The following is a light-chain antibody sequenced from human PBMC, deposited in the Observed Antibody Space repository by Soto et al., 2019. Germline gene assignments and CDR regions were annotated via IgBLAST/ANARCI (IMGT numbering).Light chain of an antibody. CDR1: SSDVGGYNY. Sequence: QSALTQPASVSGSPGQSITISCTGTSSDVGGYNYVSWYQQHPGKAPKLMIYDVSNRPSGVSNRFSGSKSGNTASLTISGLQAEDEVDDYCSSYTSSSTLYVVFGGGTKLTVL. CDR3: SSYTSSSTLYVV. V-gene: IGLV2-14*01. CDR2: DVS. J-gene: IGLJ2*01.